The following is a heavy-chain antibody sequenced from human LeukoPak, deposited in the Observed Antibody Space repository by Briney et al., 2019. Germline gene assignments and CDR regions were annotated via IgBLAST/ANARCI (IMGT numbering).Heavy chain of an antibody. CDR2: FDPEEGKT. Sequence: VASVKVSCKVSGYPFSEISMHWVRQAPGKGLEWMGGFDPEEGKTIYAQKFQGRVIMTEDTSTDTAYMEMTSLTSEDTAVYFCAIFGGNPLNWFDPWGPGTLVIVSS. V-gene: IGHV1-24*01. J-gene: IGHJ5*02. CDR3: AIFGGNPLNWFDP. CDR1: GYPFSEIS. D-gene: IGHD4-23*01.